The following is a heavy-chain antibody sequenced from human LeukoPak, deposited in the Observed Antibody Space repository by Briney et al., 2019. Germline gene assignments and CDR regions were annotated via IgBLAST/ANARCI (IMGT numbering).Heavy chain of an antibody. D-gene: IGHD2-15*01. Sequence: ASVKVSCKASGYTFTSYGISWVRQAPGQGLEWMGWISAYNGNTNYAQKLQGRVTMTTDTSTSTACMELRSLRSDDTAVYYCARDPRYCSGGSCPGSWFDPWGQGTLVTVSS. CDR1: GYTFTSYG. CDR3: ARDPRYCSGGSCPGSWFDP. V-gene: IGHV1-18*01. CDR2: ISAYNGNT. J-gene: IGHJ5*02.